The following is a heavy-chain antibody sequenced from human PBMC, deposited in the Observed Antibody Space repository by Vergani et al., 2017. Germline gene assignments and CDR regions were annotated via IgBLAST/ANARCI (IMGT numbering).Heavy chain of an antibody. J-gene: IGHJ6*03. V-gene: IGHV1-2*02. CDR3: SRCRSGSYYFRYYYDMDV. CDR2: INPNSGGT. CDR1: GYTFTGYY. D-gene: IGHD1-26*01. Sequence: QVQLVQSGAEVKKPAASVTVSCKASGYTFTGYYIHWVRQPPGQGLEWRGWINPNSGGTNYAQKLQGRVTMTRDTSISTDYMELSRLRSDDTAVYYCSRCRSGSYYFRYYYDMDVWGKGTTVTVSS.